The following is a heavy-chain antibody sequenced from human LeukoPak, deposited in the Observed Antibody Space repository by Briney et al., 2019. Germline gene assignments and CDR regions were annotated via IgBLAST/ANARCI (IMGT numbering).Heavy chain of an antibody. CDR2: IIPILGIA. V-gene: IGHV1-69*04. D-gene: IGHD3-9*01. J-gene: IGHJ4*02. Sequence: GASVKVSCKASGGTFSSYAISWVRQAPGEGLEWMGRIIPILGIANYAQKFQGRVTITADKSTSTAYMELSSLRSEDTAVYYCAIELGYDILTGSGLKPPPDYWGQGTLVTVSS. CDR3: AIELGYDILTGSGLKPPPDY. CDR1: GGTFSSYA.